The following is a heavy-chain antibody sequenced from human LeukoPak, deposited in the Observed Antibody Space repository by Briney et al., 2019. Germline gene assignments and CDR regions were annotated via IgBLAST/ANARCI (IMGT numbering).Heavy chain of an antibody. J-gene: IGHJ4*02. D-gene: IGHD6-19*01. CDR1: GFTFSSYS. Sequence: GGSLRLSCAASGFTFSSYSMNWVRQAPGKGLEWVSSISSSSSYIYYADSVKGRFTIFRDNAKNSLYLQMNSLRAEDTAVYYCARDRRLVRSLFDYWGQGTLVTVSS. CDR2: ISSSSSYI. V-gene: IGHV3-21*01. CDR3: ARDRRLVRSLFDY.